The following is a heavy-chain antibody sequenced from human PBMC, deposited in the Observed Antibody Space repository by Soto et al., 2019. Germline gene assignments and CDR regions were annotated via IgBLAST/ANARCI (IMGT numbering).Heavy chain of an antibody. Sequence: GGSLRLSCAASGFTFSSYSMSWVRQAPGKGLEWVSGFRSGGDDDTTYYADSVRGRFTISRDNSKNTLFLQMNSLRAEDTAIYYCAKKVNSGSGSQFFDYWGQGTLVTFST. CDR3: AKKVNSGSGSQFFDY. CDR1: GFTFSSYS. V-gene: IGHV3-23*01. D-gene: IGHD3-10*01. CDR2: FRSGGDDDTT. J-gene: IGHJ4*02.